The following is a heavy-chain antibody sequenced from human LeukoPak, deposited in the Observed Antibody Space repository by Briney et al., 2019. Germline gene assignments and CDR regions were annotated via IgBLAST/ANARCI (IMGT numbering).Heavy chain of an antibody. J-gene: IGHJ4*02. D-gene: IGHD4-17*01. CDR1: GFTVSNNY. V-gene: IGHV3-53*05. CDR3: AKESSPGLRAVGY. CDR2: IYSGGST. Sequence: GGSLRLSCAASGFTVSNNYMSWVRQTPGKGLEWVSVIYSGGSTYYADSVKGRFIISRDNSKNTLYLQMNSLRAEDTALYYCAKESSPGLRAVGYWGQGTLVTVSS.